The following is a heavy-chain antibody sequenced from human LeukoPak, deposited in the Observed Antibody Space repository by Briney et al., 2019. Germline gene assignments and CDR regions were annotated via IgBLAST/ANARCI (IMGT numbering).Heavy chain of an antibody. CDR2: IDPKNGVT. CDR3: ATDRYYGSGGYYNVIDL. J-gene: IGHJ5*02. D-gene: IGHD3-10*01. Sequence: GSSVKVSCKPSGYTFTRYYMHWVRQAPGQRPEWMGRIDPKNGVTEYAQNFQPKVTMTTDTSISTAYMVPGGLISDAPTLYYCATDRYYGSGGYYNVIDLWGQGALVTVSS. CDR1: GYTFTRYY. V-gene: IGHV1-2*06.